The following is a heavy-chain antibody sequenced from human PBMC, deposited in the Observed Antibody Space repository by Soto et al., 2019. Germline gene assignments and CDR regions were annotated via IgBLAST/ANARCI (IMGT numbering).Heavy chain of an antibody. CDR1: RYTFTNYG. V-gene: IGHV1-3*01. CDR2: INAGNGNT. J-gene: IGHJ2*01. D-gene: IGHD6-19*01. Sequence: GASVKVSCKASRYTFTNYGIHWVRQAPGQRLEWMGWINAGNGNTKYSQNFQGRVTINRDTSASTAYMELSSLRSEDTAVFYCARSGYSSGWYHWYFDFWGRGTLVTVSS. CDR3: ARSGYSSGWYHWYFDF.